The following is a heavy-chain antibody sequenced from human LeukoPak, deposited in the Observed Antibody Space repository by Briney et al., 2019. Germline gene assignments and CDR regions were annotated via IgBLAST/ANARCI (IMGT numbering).Heavy chain of an antibody. Sequence: PSETLSLTCTVSGGSISSYYWSWVRQPAGKGLEWIGRIYSSGSTNYNPSLKSRVTMSIDTSKNRFSLKLSSVTAADAAVYYCAKYYDILTGYYAFDPWGQGTLVTVSS. J-gene: IGHJ5*02. CDR2: IYSSGST. CDR3: AKYYDILTGYYAFDP. CDR1: GGSISSYY. V-gene: IGHV4-4*07. D-gene: IGHD3-9*01.